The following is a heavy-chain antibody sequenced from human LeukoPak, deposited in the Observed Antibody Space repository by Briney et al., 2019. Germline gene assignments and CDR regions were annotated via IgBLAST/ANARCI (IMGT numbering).Heavy chain of an antibody. Sequence: GGSLRLSCAASGFTFSSYSMNWVRQAPGKGLEWVSSISSSSSYIYYADSVKGRFTISRDNAKNSLYLQMNSLRAEDTAVYYCAISGGDIVVVPSARGYFDYWGQGTLVTVSS. J-gene: IGHJ4*02. V-gene: IGHV3-21*01. D-gene: IGHD2-2*01. CDR2: ISSSSSYI. CDR3: AISGGDIVVVPSARGYFDY. CDR1: GFTFSSYS.